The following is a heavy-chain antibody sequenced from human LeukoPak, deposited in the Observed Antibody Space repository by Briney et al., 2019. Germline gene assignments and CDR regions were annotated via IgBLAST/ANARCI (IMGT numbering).Heavy chain of an antibody. V-gene: IGHV4-31*02. Sequence: SETLSLTCTVSGGSISSGGYYWSWIRQHPGDGLEWIGYIYYSGSTYYNPSLKSRVTISIDTSKNHFSLKLSSVTAADTPVYYCARAGGFFSPFGYWGQGTLVTVSS. CDR1: GGSISSGGYY. CDR3: ARAGGFFSPFGY. J-gene: IGHJ4*02. D-gene: IGHD3-16*01. CDR2: IYYSGST.